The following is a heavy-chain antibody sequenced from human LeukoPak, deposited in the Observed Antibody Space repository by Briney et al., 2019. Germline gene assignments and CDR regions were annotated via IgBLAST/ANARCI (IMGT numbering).Heavy chain of an antibody. CDR1: GFTFSSYA. CDR2: ISGSGGST. J-gene: IGHJ4*02. CDR3: AKDNYYDSSGYLGC. Sequence: GGSLRLSCAASGFTFSSYAMSWVRQAPGKGLEWVSAISGSGGSTYYADSVKGRFTISRDNSKNTLYLQMNSLRAEDTAVYYCAKDNYYDSSGYLGCWGQGTLVTVSS. D-gene: IGHD3-22*01. V-gene: IGHV3-23*01.